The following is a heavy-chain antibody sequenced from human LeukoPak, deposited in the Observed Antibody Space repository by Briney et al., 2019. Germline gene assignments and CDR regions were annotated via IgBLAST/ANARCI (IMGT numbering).Heavy chain of an antibody. J-gene: IGHJ4*02. V-gene: IGHV3-53*01. CDR3: ARDRLGGVIVD. CDR1: GFSFSRSW. CDR2: IYSGGST. D-gene: IGHD3-16*02. Sequence: GGSLRLSCVASGFSFSRSWMSWVRQAPGKGLEWVSVIYSGGSTYYADSVKGRFTISRDNSKNTLYLQMNSLRAEDTAVYYCARDRLGGVIVDWGQGTLVTVSS.